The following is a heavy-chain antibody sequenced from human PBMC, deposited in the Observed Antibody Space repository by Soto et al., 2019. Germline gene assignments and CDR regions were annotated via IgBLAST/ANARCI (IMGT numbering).Heavy chain of an antibody. D-gene: IGHD3-10*01. Sequence: QVQLVQSGAEVKKPGSSVKVSCKASGGTFSRYAFSWVRQAPGQGLEWMSGIVPIYGTRGFAQKFQGRLTITADEPTRTAYMELSSLRSEDTAVYYCARDLDYYGSGSHYYYGMGVWGQGTTVTVSS. CDR3: ARDLDYYGSGSHYYYGMGV. V-gene: IGHV1-69*01. J-gene: IGHJ6*02. CDR2: IVPIYGTR. CDR1: GGTFSRYA.